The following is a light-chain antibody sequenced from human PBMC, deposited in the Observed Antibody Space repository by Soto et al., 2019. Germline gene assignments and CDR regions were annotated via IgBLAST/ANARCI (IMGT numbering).Light chain of an antibody. Sequence: EIVMTQSPATLSVSPGERATLSCRASQSVNRNIAWSQQKPGQAPRLLIYGASTRATGVPSRFSGSGSGTEFTLNIRSLESEDFAVYDWQQYYNWRTFGQGTSVEIK. CDR2: GAS. V-gene: IGKV3-15*01. J-gene: IGKJ1*01. CDR3: QQYYNWRT. CDR1: QSVNRN.